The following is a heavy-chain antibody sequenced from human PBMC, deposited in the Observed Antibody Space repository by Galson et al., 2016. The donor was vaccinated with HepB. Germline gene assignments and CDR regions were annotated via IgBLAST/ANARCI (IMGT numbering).Heavy chain of an antibody. J-gene: IGHJ4*02. Sequence: SLRLSCAASGFTFSAYWMGWVRQAPGKGLEWVAIIKSDGSQKYYVDSVKGRFTISRDNAKNSLYLQMNSLRAEDTAVYYCARESGWSFDYWGQGTLVTVSS. CDR3: ARESGWSFDY. V-gene: IGHV3-7*01. CDR2: IKSDGSQK. CDR1: GFTFSAYW. D-gene: IGHD6-19*01.